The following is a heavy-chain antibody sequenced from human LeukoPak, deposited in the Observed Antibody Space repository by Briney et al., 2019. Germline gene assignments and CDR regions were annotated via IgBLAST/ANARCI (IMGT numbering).Heavy chain of an antibody. V-gene: IGHV1-46*01. J-gene: IGHJ4*02. Sequence: ASVKVSCKACGYTFTSYYMHWVRQAPGQGLEWMGIINPSGGSTSYAQKFQGRVTMTRDMSTGTVYMELSSLRSEDTAVYYCARDYGGNPSLFDYWGQGTLVTVSS. CDR3: ARDYGGNPSLFDY. CDR1: GYTFTSYY. D-gene: IGHD4-23*01. CDR2: INPSGGST.